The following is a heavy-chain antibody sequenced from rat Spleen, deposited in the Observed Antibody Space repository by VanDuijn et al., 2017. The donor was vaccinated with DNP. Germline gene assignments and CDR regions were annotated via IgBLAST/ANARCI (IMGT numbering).Heavy chain of an antibody. CDR3: ARHVLLQY. J-gene: IGHJ2*01. Sequence: EVQVVQSGGGLVQPGRSLKLSCAVSGLTFSHYGMAWVRQAPKEGLEWVATISSGGDSAYYRDSVKGRFTISRDNAKSTLYLQMDSLRSEDTATYYCARHVLLQYWGQGVMVTVSS. CDR1: GLTFSHYG. D-gene: IGHD1-1*01. V-gene: IGHV5-7*01. CDR2: ISSGGDSA.